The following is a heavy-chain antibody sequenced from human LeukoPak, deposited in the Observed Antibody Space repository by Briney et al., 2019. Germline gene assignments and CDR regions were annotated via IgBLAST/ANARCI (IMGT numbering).Heavy chain of an antibody. Sequence: SETLSLTCTVSGGSISSYYWSWIRQPAGRGLEWIGRIYTSGSTNYNPSLKSRVTMSVDTSKNQFSLKLSSVTAADTAVYYCAREPIRAGAFDIWGQGTMVTVSS. CDR2: IYTSGST. J-gene: IGHJ3*02. CDR3: AREPIRAGAFDI. V-gene: IGHV4-4*07. CDR1: GGSISSYY.